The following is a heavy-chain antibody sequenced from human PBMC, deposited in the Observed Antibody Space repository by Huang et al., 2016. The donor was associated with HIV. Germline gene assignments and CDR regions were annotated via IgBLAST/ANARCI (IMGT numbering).Heavy chain of an antibody. Sequence: QVQLVESGGGLVKPGGSLRLSCAASGFTFSDYYMSWIRQAPGKRVEWVSYISSSGSDIYYTDCWKGRFTISSDNAKNSLYLKMNGLRAEDTAVYYCARSSGELGAPHNWGQGTLVTVSS. CDR1: GFTFSDYY. V-gene: IGHV3-11*01. CDR2: ISSSGSDI. J-gene: IGHJ4*02. CDR3: ARSSGELGAPHN. D-gene: IGHD1-26*01.